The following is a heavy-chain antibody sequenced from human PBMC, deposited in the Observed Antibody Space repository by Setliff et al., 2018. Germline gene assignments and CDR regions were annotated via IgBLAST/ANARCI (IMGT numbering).Heavy chain of an antibody. D-gene: IGHD1-1*01. CDR1: GGSISSGVYY. CDR3: ARTGTYRYFDF. CDR2: IYHGGKT. V-gene: IGHV4-39*01. Sequence: SETLSLTCTVSGGSISSGVYYWGWIRQPPGKGLEWIGRIYHGGKTYYNTSLESRLTISVDTSKNQFSLKLRSVTAADTAVYYCARTGTYRYFDFWGQGAPVTVSS. J-gene: IGHJ4*02.